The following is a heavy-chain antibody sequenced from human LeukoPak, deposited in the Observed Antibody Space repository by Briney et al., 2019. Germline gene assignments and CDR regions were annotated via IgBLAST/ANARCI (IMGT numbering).Heavy chain of an antibody. J-gene: IGHJ4*02. V-gene: IGHV1-18*04. D-gene: IGHD3-22*01. Sequence: ASVKVSCKSSGYTFTSYGISWVRQAPGQGLEWMGWISDYNGNTNYAQKLQGRVTMTTDTSTSTAYMELRSLRSDDTAVYYCARDRSYYYDSSGYLDYWGQGTLVTVSS. CDR2: ISDYNGNT. CDR1: GYTFTSYG. CDR3: ARDRSYYYDSSGYLDY.